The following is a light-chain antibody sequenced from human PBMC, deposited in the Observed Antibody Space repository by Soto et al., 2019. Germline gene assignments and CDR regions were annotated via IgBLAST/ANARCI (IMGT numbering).Light chain of an antibody. V-gene: IGKV3-20*01. CDR3: HQYATLPFT. CDR2: ATS. J-gene: IGKJ2*01. Sequence: IVLTQSPGTLSLSPGERATVSCRASETIGRAYFAWYQHRPGRTPRLVLSATSNRAAGIPDRFGGSGSGADFTLTISGVEPEDFAVYYCHQYATLPFTFGQGTKLEI. CDR1: ETIGRAY.